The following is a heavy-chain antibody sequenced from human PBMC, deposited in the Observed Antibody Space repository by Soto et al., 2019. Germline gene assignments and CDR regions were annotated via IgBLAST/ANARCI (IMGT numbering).Heavy chain of an antibody. CDR3: AKYXYDSSGYYSDYYYGMDV. J-gene: IGHJ6*02. CDR2: IIPIFGTA. CDR1: GGTFSSCA. D-gene: IGHD3-22*01. V-gene: IGHV1-69*13. Sequence: SVKVSCKASGGTFSSCAISWVRQAPGQGLEWMGGIIPIFGTANYAQKFQGRVTITADESTSTAYMELSSLRSEDTAVYYCAKYXYDSSGYYSDYYYGMDVWGQGTTVTVSS.